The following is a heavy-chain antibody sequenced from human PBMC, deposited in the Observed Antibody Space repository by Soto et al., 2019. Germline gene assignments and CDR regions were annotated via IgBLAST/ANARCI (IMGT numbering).Heavy chain of an antibody. Sequence: QVQLVESGGGVVQPGRSLRLSCAASGFTFSSYGMHWVRQAPGKGLEWVAFIWHDGGNKFYADSVKGRFTISRDNSKNTLYLQMNSLRAEDTAVYYCAKDVVVGATTGLGDYYYYYGMDVWGQGTTVTVSS. CDR3: AKDVVVGATTGLGDYYYYYGMDV. CDR2: IWHDGGNK. CDR1: GFTFSSYG. D-gene: IGHD1-26*01. J-gene: IGHJ6*02. V-gene: IGHV3-30*02.